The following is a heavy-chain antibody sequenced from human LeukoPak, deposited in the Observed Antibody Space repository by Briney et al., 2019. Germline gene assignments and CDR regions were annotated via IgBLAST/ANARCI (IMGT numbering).Heavy chain of an antibody. CDR1: GGSISSSSYY. CDR2: IYYSGST. V-gene: IGHV4-39*01. CDR3: ARHQRGFNQYYFDY. D-gene: IGHD1-14*01. Sequence: PSETLSLTCTVSGGSISSSSYYWGWIRQPPGTGLEWIGSIYYSGSTYYNPSLKSRVTISVDTSKNQFSLKLSSVTAADTAVYYCARHQRGFNQYYFDYWGQGTLVTVSS. J-gene: IGHJ4*02.